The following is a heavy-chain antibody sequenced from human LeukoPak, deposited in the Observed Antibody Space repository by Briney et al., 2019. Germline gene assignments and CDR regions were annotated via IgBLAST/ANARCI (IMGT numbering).Heavy chain of an antibody. J-gene: IGHJ3*02. CDR2: IYDSGTT. CDR3: ARSAGNYYDTDAFDI. Sequence: SKTLSVTCTVSRGSIRTYYWSWIRQSPGKGLEWIGYIYDSGTTKYNPSLKSRVTISVDTSKNQFSLKLSSVTAADTAVYYCARSAGNYYDTDAFDIWGQGTMVTVSS. CDR1: RGSIRTYY. V-gene: IGHV4-59*08. D-gene: IGHD3-3*01.